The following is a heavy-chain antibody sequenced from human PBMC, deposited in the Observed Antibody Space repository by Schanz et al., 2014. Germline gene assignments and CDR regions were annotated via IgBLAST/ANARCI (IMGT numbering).Heavy chain of an antibody. CDR3: VRDSFFAFDY. Sequence: VRLVESGGGVVQPGRSLRLSCAASGFSFSRYSMNWVRQAPGKGLEWVSYVSRSTPDIYYADSVKGRFTMSRDNAKNSVFLQMNSLRAEDTAVYYCVRDSFFAFDYWGQGTLVTVSS. V-gene: IGHV3-48*01. CDR2: VSRSTPDI. D-gene: IGHD3-3*01. CDR1: GFSFSRYS. J-gene: IGHJ4*02.